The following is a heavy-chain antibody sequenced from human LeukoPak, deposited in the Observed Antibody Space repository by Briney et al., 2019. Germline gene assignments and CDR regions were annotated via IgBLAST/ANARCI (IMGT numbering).Heavy chain of an antibody. CDR3: ARDQGGTTGYFDY. CDR1: GFTFSSYA. D-gene: IGHD1-1*01. CDR2: ISYDGSNK. Sequence: GGSLSLSCAASGFTFSSYAMHWVRQAPGKGLEWVAVISYDGSNKYYADSVKGRFTISRDNSKNTLYLQMNSLRAEDTAVYYCARDQGGTTGYFDYWGQGTLVTVSS. J-gene: IGHJ4*02. V-gene: IGHV3-30-3*01.